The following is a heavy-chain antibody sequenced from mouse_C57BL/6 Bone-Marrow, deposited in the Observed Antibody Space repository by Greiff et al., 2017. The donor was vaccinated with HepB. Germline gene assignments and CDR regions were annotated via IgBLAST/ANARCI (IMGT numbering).Heavy chain of an antibody. J-gene: IGHJ1*03. Sequence: VQLQESGPELVKPGASVKLSCKASGYTFTSYDINWVKQRPGQGLEWIGWIYPRDGSTKYNEKFKGKATLTVDTSSSTAYMVLHSLTSEDSAVYFCARPPYYYGSSYWYFDVWGTGTTVTVSS. CDR1: GYTFTSYD. V-gene: IGHV1-85*01. CDR2: IYPRDGST. D-gene: IGHD1-1*01. CDR3: ARPPYYYGSSYWYFDV.